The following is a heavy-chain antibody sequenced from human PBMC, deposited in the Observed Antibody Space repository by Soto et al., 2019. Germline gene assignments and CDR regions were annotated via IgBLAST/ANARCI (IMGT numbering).Heavy chain of an antibody. CDR2: INPSGGST. Sequence: GASVKVSCKASGYTFTSYYMHWVRQAPGQGLEWMGIINPSGGSTSYAQKFQGRVTMTRDTSTSTVYMELSSLRSEDTAVYYCARVCGYCSGGSFDPPDYYIDVWGKRTTVTVSS. CDR1: GYTFTSYY. CDR3: ARVCGYCSGGSFDPPDYYIDV. V-gene: IGHV1-46*03. J-gene: IGHJ6*03. D-gene: IGHD2-15*01.